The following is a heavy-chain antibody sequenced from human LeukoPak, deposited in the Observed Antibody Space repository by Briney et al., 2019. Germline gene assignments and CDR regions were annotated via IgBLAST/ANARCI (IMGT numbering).Heavy chain of an antibody. CDR2: IIPIFGTA. J-gene: IGHJ4*02. CDR3: ASSSQTLGYCSSTSCAAADY. CDR1: GGTFSSYA. V-gene: IGHV1-69*05. D-gene: IGHD2-2*01. Sequence: SVKVSCMASGGTFSSYAISWVRQAPGQGLEWMGGIIPIFGTANYAQKFQGRVTITTDEFTSTAYMELSSLRSEDTAVYYCASSSQTLGYCSSTSCAAADYWGQGRLVGVCS.